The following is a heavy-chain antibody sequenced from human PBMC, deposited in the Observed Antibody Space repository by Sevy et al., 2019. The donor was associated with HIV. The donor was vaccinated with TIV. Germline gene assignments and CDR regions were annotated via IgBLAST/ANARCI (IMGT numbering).Heavy chain of an antibody. J-gene: IGHJ4*02. D-gene: IGHD2-2*01. CDR3: GRGRTDFDY. CDR2: INPNSGGT. V-gene: IGHV1-2*02. CDR1: GYTFTGYY. Sequence: ASVKVSCKASGYTFTGYYMHWVRQAPGQGLGGMGWINPNSGGTNYAQKFQGRVTMTRDTSISTAYMALSRLGSDDTAVYYCGRGRTDFDYWGQGTLVTVSS.